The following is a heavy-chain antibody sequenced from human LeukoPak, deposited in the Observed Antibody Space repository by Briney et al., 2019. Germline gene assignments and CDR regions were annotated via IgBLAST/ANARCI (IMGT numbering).Heavy chain of an antibody. CDR3: ARDGGYYDSSGYYGY. CDR2: IYSGGTT. CDR1: GFTVSRSY. V-gene: IGHV3-53*01. Sequence: GGSLRLSCAASGFTVSRSYMIWARQAPGKGLEWVSVIYSGGTTYYADSVKGRFTISRDNSKNTLYLQMNSLRAEDTAVYYCARDGGYYDSSGYYGYWGQGTLVTVSS. J-gene: IGHJ4*02. D-gene: IGHD3-22*01.